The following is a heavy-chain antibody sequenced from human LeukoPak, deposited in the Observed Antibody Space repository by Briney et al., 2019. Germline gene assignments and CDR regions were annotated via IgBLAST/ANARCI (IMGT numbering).Heavy chain of an antibody. V-gene: IGHV1-2*06. CDR2: INPNSGGT. J-gene: IGHJ4*02. Sequence: PGASVKVSCKASGGTFSSYAISWVRQAPGQGLEWMGRINPNSGGTNYAQKFQGRVTMTRDTSISTAYMELSRLRSDDTAVYYCARVLKFLEWLPFYYWGQGTLVTVSS. CDR3: ARVLKFLEWLPFYY. D-gene: IGHD3-3*01. CDR1: GGTFSSYA.